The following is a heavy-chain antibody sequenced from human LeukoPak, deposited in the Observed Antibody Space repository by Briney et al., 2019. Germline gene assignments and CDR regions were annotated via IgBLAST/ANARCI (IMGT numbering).Heavy chain of an antibody. CDR2: IYYSTST. CDR1: GGSLSSYY. V-gene: IGHV4-59*01. CDR3: ASSDYVGFKFDY. J-gene: IGHJ4*02. Sequence: PSETLSLTCTVSGGSLSSYYWSWIRQPPGKGMEWIGYIYYSTSTKYSPSLKSRVTILLDTSKNQFSLKLNSVTAADTAVYYCASSDYVGFKFDYWGQGTLVTVSS. D-gene: IGHD5-12*01.